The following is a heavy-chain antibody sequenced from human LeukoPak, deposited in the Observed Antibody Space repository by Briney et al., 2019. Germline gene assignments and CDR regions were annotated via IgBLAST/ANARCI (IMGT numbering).Heavy chain of an antibody. Sequence: PSETLSLTCAVYGGSFSCYYWSWIRQPPGKGLEWIGEINHSGSTNYNPSLKSRVTISVDTSNNQFSLKLSSVTAADTAVYYCARGRRLLAAAGVKEFDYWGQGTLVTVSS. J-gene: IGHJ4*02. CDR2: INHSGST. D-gene: IGHD6-13*01. CDR1: GGSFSCYY. CDR3: ARGRRLLAAAGVKEFDY. V-gene: IGHV4-34*01.